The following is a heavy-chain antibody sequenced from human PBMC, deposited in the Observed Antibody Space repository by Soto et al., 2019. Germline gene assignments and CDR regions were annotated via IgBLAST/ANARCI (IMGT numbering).Heavy chain of an antibody. CDR3: ARSSGGNFGIIIEGTNWFAP. D-gene: IGHD1-26*01. Sequence: ASVKASCKASGYTFTGYYINWVRQAPGQGLEWMGVINPHGGSTAYEQKFKGRVTLTRDTSASTVYMEVSSLTSEDTAMYYCARSSGGNFGIIIEGTNWFAPWGQGTLVTVSS. J-gene: IGHJ5*02. CDR2: INPHGGST. CDR1: GYTFTGYY. V-gene: IGHV1-46*01.